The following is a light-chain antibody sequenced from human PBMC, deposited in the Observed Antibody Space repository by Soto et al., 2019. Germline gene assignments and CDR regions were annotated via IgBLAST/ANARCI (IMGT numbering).Light chain of an antibody. CDR3: QQYNNSTLT. CDR1: QSVSNNY. CDR2: GAS. J-gene: IGKJ4*01. V-gene: IGKV3-20*01. Sequence: EIVFTQSPGTLSLSPGERATLSCSASQSVSNNYLAWYQPKLGQAPRLLIYGASNRATGIPEGFSGSGAGTVFTRTISRLEPEDFTVDCCQQYNNSTLTFCGGTQVDIK.